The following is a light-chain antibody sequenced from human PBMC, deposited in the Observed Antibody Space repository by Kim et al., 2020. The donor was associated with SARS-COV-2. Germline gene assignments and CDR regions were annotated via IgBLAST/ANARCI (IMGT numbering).Light chain of an antibody. J-gene: IGLJ2*01. CDR2: QDS. CDR3: QAWDSSTLV. Sequence: SYELTQPPSVSVSPGQTASITCSGDKLWDKYACWYQQKPGQSHVLVIYQDSKRPSGIPERFSGSNSGNTATLTISGTQARDEADYYCQAWDSSTLVFGG. CDR1: KLWDKY. V-gene: IGLV3-1*01.